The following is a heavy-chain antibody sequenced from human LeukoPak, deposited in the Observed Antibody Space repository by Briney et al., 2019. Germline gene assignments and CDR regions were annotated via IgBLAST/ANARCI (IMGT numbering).Heavy chain of an antibody. CDR1: GGSFSGYY. CDR2: INHSGST. CDR3: ARWNYYDSSGYLRVFDY. Sequence: PSETLSLTCAVYGGSFSGYYWSWIRQPPGKGLEWIGEINHSGSTNYNPSLKSRVTISVDTSKNQFSLKLSSVTAADTVVYYCARWNYYDSSGYLRVFDYWGQGTLVTVSS. D-gene: IGHD3-22*01. J-gene: IGHJ4*02. V-gene: IGHV4-34*01.